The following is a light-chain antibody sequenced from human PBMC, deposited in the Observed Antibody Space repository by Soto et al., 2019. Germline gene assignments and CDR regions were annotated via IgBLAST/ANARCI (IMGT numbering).Light chain of an antibody. V-gene: IGKV3-15*01. CDR1: QSVSSN. J-gene: IGKJ1*01. CDR3: QQYNSWPPWT. Sequence: EIVMTQSPATLSVSPGERATLSCRASQSVSSNLAWYQQKPGQAPRLLIYGASTRATGIPARFSGSGSGTEFTLTISSLQSEDFAVYYCQQYNSWPPWTFGQGTKVVIK. CDR2: GAS.